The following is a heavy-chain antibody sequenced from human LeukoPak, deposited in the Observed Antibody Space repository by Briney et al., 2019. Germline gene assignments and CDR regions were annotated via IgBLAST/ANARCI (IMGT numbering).Heavy chain of an antibody. V-gene: IGHV4-4*07. J-gene: IGHJ3*02. CDR3: ARVDSDAFDM. Sequence: SETLSLTCVVSGDSMSSYYWSWIRQPAGKGLEWIGRIYSSGNTNYHPSLKSRVTMSIDTSKNQFSLTLNSVTAADTAVHYCARVDSDAFDMWGQGTMVTVSS. CDR1: GDSMSSYY. D-gene: IGHD2-2*03. CDR2: IYSSGNT.